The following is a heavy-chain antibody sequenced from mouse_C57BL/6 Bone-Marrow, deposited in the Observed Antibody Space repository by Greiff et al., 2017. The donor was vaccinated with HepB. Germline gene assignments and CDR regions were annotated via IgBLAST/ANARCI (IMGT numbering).Heavy chain of an antibody. D-gene: IGHD4-1*01. CDR3: TPNVCLDY. CDR2: IDPENGDT. J-gene: IGHJ2*01. V-gene: IGHV14-4*01. Sequence: EVKLMESGAELVRPGASVKLSCTASGFNIKDDYMHWVKQRPEQGLEWIGWIDPENGDTEYASKFQGKATITADTSSNTAYLQLSSLTSEDTAVYYCTPNVCLDYWGQGTTLTVSS. CDR1: GFNIKDDY.